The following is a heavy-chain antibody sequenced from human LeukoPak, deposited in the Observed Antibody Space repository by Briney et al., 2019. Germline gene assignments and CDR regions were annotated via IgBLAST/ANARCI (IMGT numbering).Heavy chain of an antibody. CDR2: IYYSGTT. CDR1: GGSLRSDY. V-gene: IGHV4-59*08. J-gene: IGHJ6*02. CDR3: ARPLRPWGFYGVDD. D-gene: IGHD1-26*01. Sequence: SETLSLTCTVSGGSLRSDYWSWLRQSPGKGLEWIGYIYYSGTTYYNPSLKSRVTISVDTSKNQFSLQLSSVTAADTAVYYCARPLRPWGFYGVDDWGQGTTVTVSS.